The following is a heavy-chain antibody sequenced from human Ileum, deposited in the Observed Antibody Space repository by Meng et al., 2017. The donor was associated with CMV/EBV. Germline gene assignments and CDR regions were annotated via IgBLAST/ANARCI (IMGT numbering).Heavy chain of an antibody. CDR1: GDSVSSNSAS. D-gene: IGHD3-10*01. J-gene: IGHJ4*02. Sequence: CAISGDSVSSNSASWNWIRQSPSRGREWMGRTYYRSKWYNEYAMSVKSRITIIPDTSKNQFSLQLNSVTPEDTAVYYCARERGGSWDYWGQGTLVTVSS. V-gene: IGHV6-1*01. CDR3: ARERGGSWDY. CDR2: TYYRSKWYN.